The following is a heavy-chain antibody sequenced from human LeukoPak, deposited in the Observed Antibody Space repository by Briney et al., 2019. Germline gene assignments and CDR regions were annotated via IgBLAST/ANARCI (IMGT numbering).Heavy chain of an antibody. D-gene: IGHD3-16*01. V-gene: IGHV3-7*03. CDR2: IKQDGSEK. J-gene: IGHJ4*02. CDR3: ARDGFGTGSN. Sequence: GGSLRLSCAASGLAFSNYWMDWVRQAPGKGLEWVANIKQDGSEKNYVDSVKGRFTISRDNAKNSLYLQMNTLRADDTAVYYCARDGFGTGSNWGQGTLVTVSS. CDR1: GLAFSNYW.